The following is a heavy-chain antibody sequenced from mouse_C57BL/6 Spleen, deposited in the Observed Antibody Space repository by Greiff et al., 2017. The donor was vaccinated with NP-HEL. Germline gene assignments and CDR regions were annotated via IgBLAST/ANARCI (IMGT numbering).Heavy chain of an antibody. CDR3: ARSYYDYDEGYFDY. J-gene: IGHJ2*01. V-gene: IGHV1-82*01. Sequence: VQLQQSGPELVKPGASVKISCKASGYAFSSSWMNWVKQRPGKGLEWIGRIYPGDGDTNYNGKFKGKATLTADKSSSTAYMQLSSLTSEDSAVYFCARSYYDYDEGYFDYWGQGTTLTVSS. D-gene: IGHD2-4*01. CDR2: IYPGDGDT. CDR1: GYAFSSSW.